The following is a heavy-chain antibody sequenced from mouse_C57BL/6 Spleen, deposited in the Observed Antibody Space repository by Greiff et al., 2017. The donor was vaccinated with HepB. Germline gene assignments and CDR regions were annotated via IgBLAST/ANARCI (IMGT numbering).Heavy chain of an antibody. V-gene: IGHV1-52*01. D-gene: IGHD1-1*01. CDR2: IDPSDSET. J-gene: IGHJ3*01. Sequence: VQLQQPGAELVRPGSSVKLSCKASGYTFTSYWMHWVKQRPIQGLEWIGNIDPSDSETHYNQKFKDKATLTVDKSSSTAYMQLSSLTSEDSAVYYCARWYYGSSWFAYWGQGTLVTVSA. CDR3: ARWYYGSSWFAY. CDR1: GYTFTSYW.